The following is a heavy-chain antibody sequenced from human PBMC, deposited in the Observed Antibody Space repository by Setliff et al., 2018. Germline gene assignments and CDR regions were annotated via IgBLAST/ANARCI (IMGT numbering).Heavy chain of an antibody. V-gene: IGHV4-4*08. CDR1: GGSIRDYY. J-gene: IGHJ4*02. Sequence: SETLSLTCTVSGGSIRDYYWNWIRQPPGKGLEWIGYIYSSGSTNYNPSLKSRVTISVDTSKNQLSLNLDSVTAADTALYYCARESRFGYSGYDCAFDYWGQGMLVTVSS. CDR3: ARESRFGYSGYDCAFDY. CDR2: IYSSGST. D-gene: IGHD5-12*01.